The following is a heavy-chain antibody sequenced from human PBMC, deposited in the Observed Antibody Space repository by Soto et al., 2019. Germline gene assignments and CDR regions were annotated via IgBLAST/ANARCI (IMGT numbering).Heavy chain of an antibody. CDR1: GGSINNGDYY. V-gene: IGHV4-30-4*01. Sequence: PSETLSLTCAVSGGSINNGDYYWSWIRQPPGKGLEWIGYIYYSGSTYVNPSLKSRLSMSLDTSKNQFSLKLTSVTAADTAVYYCAREKSVVLGMAHPYSYFDLWGRGNLVTVSS. D-gene: IGHD2-15*01. CDR3: AREKSVVLGMAHPYSYFDL. J-gene: IGHJ2*01. CDR2: IYYSGST.